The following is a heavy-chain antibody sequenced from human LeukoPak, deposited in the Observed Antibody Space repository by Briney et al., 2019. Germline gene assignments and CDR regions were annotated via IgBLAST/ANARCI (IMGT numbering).Heavy chain of an antibody. V-gene: IGHV3-48*03. CDR1: GFTFSTYE. CDR3: AELGITMIGGV. J-gene: IGHJ6*04. D-gene: IGHD3-10*02. CDR2: ISSSGSSI. Sequence: PGGSLRLSCAASGFTFSTYEMNWVRQAPGKGLEWVSYISSSGSSIYYADSVKGRFTISRDNAKNSLYLQMNSLRAEDTAVYYCAELGITMIGGVWGKGTTVTISS.